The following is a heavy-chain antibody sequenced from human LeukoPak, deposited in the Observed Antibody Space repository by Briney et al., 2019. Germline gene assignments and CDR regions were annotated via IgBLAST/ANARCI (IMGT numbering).Heavy chain of an antibody. J-gene: IGHJ5*02. V-gene: IGHV4-59*08. Sequence: PSETLSLTCTVSGDSINGYYWGWIRQPPGKGLEWIGYIYFSGTTNYNPSLESRVTISVDTSKNQFSLKLSSVTAADTAVYYCARRRAEGGSNGHYNWFDPWGQGILVTVSS. D-gene: IGHD6-13*01. CDR2: IYFSGTT. CDR1: GDSINGYY. CDR3: ARRRAEGGSNGHYNWFDP.